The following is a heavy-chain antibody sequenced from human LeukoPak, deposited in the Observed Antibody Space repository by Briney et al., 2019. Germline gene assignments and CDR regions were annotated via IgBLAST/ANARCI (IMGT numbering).Heavy chain of an antibody. Sequence: ASVKVSCKASGYTFTGYYMHWVRQAPGQGLGWMGWIDPNSGGTNYAQKFQGRVAMTRDTSISTAYMVLNRLRSDDTAVYYCAGIPVFGVVLHQEPVWGKGTTVTVSS. J-gene: IGHJ6*04. D-gene: IGHD3-3*01. V-gene: IGHV1-2*02. CDR3: AGIPVFGVVLHQEPV. CDR1: GYTFTGYY. CDR2: IDPNSGGT.